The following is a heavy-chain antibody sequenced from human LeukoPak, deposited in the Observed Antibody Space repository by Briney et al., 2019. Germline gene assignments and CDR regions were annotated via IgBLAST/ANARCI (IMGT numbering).Heavy chain of an antibody. Sequence: GRSLRLSCAASGFTFDDYAMHWVRQAPGKGLEWVSGISWNSGSIGYADSVKGRFTISRDNAKNSLYLQMNSLRAEDTALYYCAKDNEFSSSSVWLPVGYFDLWGRGTLVTVSS. V-gene: IGHV3-9*01. CDR1: GFTFDDYA. D-gene: IGHD6-6*01. CDR3: AKDNEFSSSSVWLPVGYFDL. CDR2: ISWNSGSI. J-gene: IGHJ2*01.